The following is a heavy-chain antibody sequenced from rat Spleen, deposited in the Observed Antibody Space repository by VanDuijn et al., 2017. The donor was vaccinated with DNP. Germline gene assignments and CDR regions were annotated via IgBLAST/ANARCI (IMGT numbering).Heavy chain of an antibody. CDR2: IRYDGGTT. CDR3: SRESQYRFDY. V-gene: IGHV5-20*01. CDR1: GFTFSAYY. J-gene: IGHJ2*01. Sequence: EVQLVESGGGLVQPGRSLKLSCAASGFTFSAYYMAWIRQAPTKGLEWVAYIRYDGGTTKYGDSVKGRFTISRDNAQSTLYLQMNSLKSEDTATYYCSRESQYRFDYWGQGVMVTVSS. D-gene: IGHD1-1*01.